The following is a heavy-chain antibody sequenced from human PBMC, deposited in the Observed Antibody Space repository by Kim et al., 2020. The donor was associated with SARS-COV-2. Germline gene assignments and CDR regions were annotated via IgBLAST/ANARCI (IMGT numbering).Heavy chain of an antibody. D-gene: IGHD3-10*01. CDR1: GGTFSSYA. CDR3: ARERASDGSGSYYNLKNYYYYYGMDV. Sequence: SVKVSCKASGGTFSSYAISWVRQAPGQGLEWMGRIIPILGIANYAQKIQGRVTITADKSTSTAYMELSSLRSEDTAVYYCARERASDGSGSYYNLKNYYYYYGMDVWGQGTTVTVSS. CDR2: IIPILGIA. V-gene: IGHV1-69*04. J-gene: IGHJ6*02.